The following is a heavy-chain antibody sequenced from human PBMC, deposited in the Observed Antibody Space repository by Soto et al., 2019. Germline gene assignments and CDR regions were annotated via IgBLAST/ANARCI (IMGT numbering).Heavy chain of an antibody. V-gene: IGHV3-30-3*01. CDR1: GFNFSSYA. D-gene: IGHD3-22*01. CDR2: MSYDGSNK. CDR3: ARPGIYDSSGYYYPYFEY. Sequence: GGSLRLSCATSGFNFSSYAIHWVRQAPGKGLERVAVMSYDGSNKNHADSVKGRFTISRDNSKNTLYLQMNSLRAEDTAVYYYARPGIYDSSGYYYPYFEYWGQGA. J-gene: IGHJ4*02.